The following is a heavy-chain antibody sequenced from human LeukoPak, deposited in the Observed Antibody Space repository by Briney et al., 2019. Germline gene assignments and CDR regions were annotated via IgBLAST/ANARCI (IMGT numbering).Heavy chain of an antibody. CDR1: GFTFSRYA. D-gene: IGHD3-10*02. V-gene: IGHV3-48*03. CDR2: ISSSGSNI. J-gene: IGHJ6*04. Sequence: GGSLRLSCSASGFTFSRYAMNWVRQGPGKGLEGVSYISSSGSNIYYADSVKGRFTISRDNAKNSPYLQMNSLSAYDTAVYYCSEPGITLIGGVWGKGTTVTISS. CDR3: SEPGITLIGGV.